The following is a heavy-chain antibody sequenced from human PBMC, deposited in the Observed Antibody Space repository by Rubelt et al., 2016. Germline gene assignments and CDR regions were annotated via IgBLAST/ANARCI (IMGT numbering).Heavy chain of an antibody. D-gene: IGHD3-16*02. J-gene: IGHJ6*02. CDR3: ARTPPGGYRYYGMDA. CDR2: VYYDGST. V-gene: IGHV4-39*01. Sequence: QPLPGGLEWIGSVYYDGSTYDNPSLKSRLTISVDTTKNQFSLKMNSVTAADTGVYWCARTPPGGYRYYGMDAWGRGTTVSVS.